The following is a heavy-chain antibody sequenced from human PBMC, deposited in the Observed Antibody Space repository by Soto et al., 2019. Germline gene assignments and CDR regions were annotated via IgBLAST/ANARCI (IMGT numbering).Heavy chain of an antibody. CDR2: MNPSGGST. J-gene: IGHJ6*02. D-gene: IGHD6-6*01. CDR1: GYTLTTYH. CDR3: ARDKRLVWYGFDGVDV. V-gene: IGHV1-46*01. Sequence: GASVKVSCKASGYTLTTYHMHWVRRAPGQGLGWMGIMNPSGGSTTYAQKSQGRVTMTRDTSTSTVYMELRSLRSEDTAVYYCARDKRLVWYGFDGVDVWGQGTTVTVSS.